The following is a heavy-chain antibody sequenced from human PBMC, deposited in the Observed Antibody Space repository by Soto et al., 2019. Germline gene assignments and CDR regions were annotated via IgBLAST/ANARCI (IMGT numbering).Heavy chain of an antibody. V-gene: IGHV3-15*07. Sequence: GGSLRLSCAASGFSFSNSWMNWVRQAPGKGLEWVGRVRSNSDGGTADYAAPVKGRFLISRDDSQNMLHLQMHSLTTEDTAVYYCATPGYNSGYYLDDWGRGTLVTVSS. CDR2: VRSNSDGGTA. CDR3: ATPGYNSGYYLDD. J-gene: IGHJ4*02. D-gene: IGHD3-22*01. CDR1: GFSFSNSW.